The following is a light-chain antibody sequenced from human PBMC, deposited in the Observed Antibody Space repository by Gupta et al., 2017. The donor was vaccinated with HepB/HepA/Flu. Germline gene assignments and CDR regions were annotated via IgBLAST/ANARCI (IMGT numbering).Light chain of an antibody. V-gene: IGLV1-51*01. CDR1: SSNIGNNY. J-gene: IGLJ3*02. CDR2: DNN. Sequence: SVLTQPPSVSAAAGQKVTISCSGSSSNIGNNYVSWYQQLPGTAPKLLIYDNNRRPSEIPDRFSGSKSGTSATLGITGLQTGDEADYYCGTWDSSLSVWVFGGGTKLTVL. CDR3: GTWDSSLSVWV.